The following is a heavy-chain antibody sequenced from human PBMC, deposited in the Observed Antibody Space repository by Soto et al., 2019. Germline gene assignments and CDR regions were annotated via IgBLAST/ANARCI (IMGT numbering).Heavy chain of an antibody. CDR3: ARIGYCSGGSCYLSSNWFDP. D-gene: IGHD2-15*01. CDR1: GYTFTSYD. J-gene: IGHJ5*02. Sequence: ASVKVSCKXSGYTFTSYDINWVRQATGQGLEWMGRMNPSSGNTGYAQKFQGRVTMTRNTSISTVYMELSSLRSEDTAVYYCARIGYCSGGSCYLSSNWFDPWGQGTLVTVSS. V-gene: IGHV1-8*01. CDR2: MNPSSGNT.